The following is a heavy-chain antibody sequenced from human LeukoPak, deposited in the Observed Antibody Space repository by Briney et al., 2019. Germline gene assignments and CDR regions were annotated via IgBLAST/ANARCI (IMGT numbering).Heavy chain of an antibody. CDR3: AKAGYSYDGSGSNAFDI. D-gene: IGHD3-22*01. CDR1: GFTFDDYA. J-gene: IGHJ3*02. Sequence: GRSLRLSCAASGFTFDDYAMPWVRQAPGKGLEWVSGISWNSGSIGYADSVKGRFTISRDNAKNSLYLQMNSLRAEDTALYYCAKAGYSYDGSGSNAFDIWAKGQWSPSLQ. CDR2: ISWNSGSI. V-gene: IGHV3-9*01.